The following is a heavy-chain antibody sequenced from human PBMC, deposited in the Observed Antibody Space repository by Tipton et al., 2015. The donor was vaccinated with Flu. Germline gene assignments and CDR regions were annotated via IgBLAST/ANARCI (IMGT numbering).Heavy chain of an antibody. D-gene: IGHD6-19*01. Sequence: SLRLSCATSGITLSTFAMSWVRQAPGKGLEWVSVVSGSGDKTEYADSVKGRFTLSRDNSKDTVYLQMNRLRVDDTAVYYCAPTPGAVADNPGYYCGMEVRGQGTTVTVSS. CDR2: VSGSGDKT. V-gene: IGHV3-23*01. CDR3: APTPGAVADNPGYYCGMEV. CDR1: GITLSTFA. J-gene: IGHJ6*02.